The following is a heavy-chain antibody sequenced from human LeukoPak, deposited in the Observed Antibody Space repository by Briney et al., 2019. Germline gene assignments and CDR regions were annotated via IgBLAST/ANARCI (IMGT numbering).Heavy chain of an antibody. CDR2: ISIVGFYI. D-gene: IGHD3-9*01. CDR3: ARGHYDVLAASYKWTPDY. J-gene: IGHJ4*02. Sequence: HGGXLRLSCGASGCTFSTFNRNWVRQAPGKGLERVSSISIVGFYIYYAYSVKGRFTTSRDNSNNSLSLHLNSLRVEDTAVYYCARGHYDVLAASYKWTPDYWGQGTLVTVSS. V-gene: IGHV3-21*01. CDR1: GCTFSTFN.